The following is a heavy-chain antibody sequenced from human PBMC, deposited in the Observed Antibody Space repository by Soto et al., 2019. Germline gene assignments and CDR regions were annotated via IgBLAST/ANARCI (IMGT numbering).Heavy chain of an antibody. V-gene: IGHV1-18*04. Sequence: ASVKVCCKASGYTLTNYGVTWVRQAPGQGLEWLGRVTPYKADTNSAQNLQGRVTMATDTSTNTAYLELRSLRSDDTAVYFCATDGPSNSGNLYDFNIWGQGTMVTVSS. CDR3: ATDGPSNSGNLYDFNI. D-gene: IGHD5-12*01. CDR2: VTPYKADT. J-gene: IGHJ3*02. CDR1: GYTLTNYG.